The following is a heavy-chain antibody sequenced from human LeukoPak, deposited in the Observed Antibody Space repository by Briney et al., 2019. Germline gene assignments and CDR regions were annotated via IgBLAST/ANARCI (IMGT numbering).Heavy chain of an antibody. J-gene: IGHJ6*02. D-gene: IGHD2-2*01. CDR3: ARRPAIFMDGVYYYSMDV. Sequence: HPSETLSLTCAVSGGSISSRNWWSWVRQAPGKGLEWVSAVSASADSTYYADSVKGRFIISRDNSKNTLFLQMNSLRAEDTAVYYCARRPAIFMDGVYYYSMDVWGQGTTVTVSS. CDR2: VSASADST. V-gene: IGHV3-23*01. CDR1: GGSISSRN.